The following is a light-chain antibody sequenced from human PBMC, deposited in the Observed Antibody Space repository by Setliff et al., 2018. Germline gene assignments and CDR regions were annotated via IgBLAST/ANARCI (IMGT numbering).Light chain of an antibody. CDR3: STWDDSLNSVV. V-gene: IGLV1-44*01. CDR1: SSNIGSKT. Sequence: QSALTQPPSASGTPGQRVTISCSGSSSNIGSKTVNWYQQLPGTAPKLLMFQNSQRPSGVPDRFSGSKSGTSASLAISGLQSEDEADYYCSTWDDSLNSVVFCGGTKVTVL. J-gene: IGLJ2*01. CDR2: QNS.